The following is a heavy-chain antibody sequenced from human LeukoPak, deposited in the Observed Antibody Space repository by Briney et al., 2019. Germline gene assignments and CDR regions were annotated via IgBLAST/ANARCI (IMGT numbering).Heavy chain of an antibody. V-gene: IGHV3-30*03. CDR3: ARSPGLLGANFFDY. Sequence: GGSLRLSCAASGFTFSSYGMHWVRQAPGKGLEWVTVISFDGTNKHYADSVKGRFTISEDNSKNTLYLQMNSLRSEDTAVYYCARSPGLLGANFFDYWGQGTLVTVSS. CDR1: GFTFSSYG. D-gene: IGHD1-26*01. CDR2: ISFDGTNK. J-gene: IGHJ4*02.